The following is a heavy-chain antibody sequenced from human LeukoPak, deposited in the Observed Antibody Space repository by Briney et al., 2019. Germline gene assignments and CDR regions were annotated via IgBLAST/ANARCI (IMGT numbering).Heavy chain of an antibody. J-gene: IGHJ6*02. CDR3: ARDYYDSSGYYYRPDYYYGMDV. CDR1: GGSISSSSYY. D-gene: IGHD3-22*01. Sequence: SETLSLTCTVSGGSISSSSYYWGWIRQPPGKGLEWIGSIYYSGSTYYNPSLKSRATISVDTSKNQFSLKLSSVTAADTAVYYCARDYYDSSGYYYRPDYYYGMDVWGQGTTVTVSS. V-gene: IGHV4-39*07. CDR2: IYYSGST.